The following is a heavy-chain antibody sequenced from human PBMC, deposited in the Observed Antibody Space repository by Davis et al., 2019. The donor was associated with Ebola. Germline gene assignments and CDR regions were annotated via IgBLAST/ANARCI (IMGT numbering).Heavy chain of an antibody. Sequence: PGGSLRLSCVTSGFTFSSYDIHWVRQATGKGLEWVSLIGTAADTFYPGSVRGRFTISRENAKNSSYLQMNSLRVGDTAVYYCAREASIAARLFDYWGQGTLVTVSS. CDR2: IGTAADT. D-gene: IGHD6-6*01. CDR1: GFTFSSYD. J-gene: IGHJ4*02. CDR3: AREASIAARLFDY. V-gene: IGHV3-13*01.